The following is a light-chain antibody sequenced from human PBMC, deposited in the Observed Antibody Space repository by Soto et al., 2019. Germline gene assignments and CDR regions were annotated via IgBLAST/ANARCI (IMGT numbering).Light chain of an antibody. CDR2: WAS. J-gene: IGKJ5*01. V-gene: IGKV4-1*01. CDR3: QQYYSTPIV. CDR1: QSVLYSSNNKNY. Sequence: DIVMTQSPDSLAVSLGERATINCKSSQSVLYSSNNKNYLAWYQQKPGQPPKLLIYWASTRESGVPDRFSGGGSGTDFTPTISSLQAEDVAVYYCQQYYSTPIVFCQGTRLEIK.